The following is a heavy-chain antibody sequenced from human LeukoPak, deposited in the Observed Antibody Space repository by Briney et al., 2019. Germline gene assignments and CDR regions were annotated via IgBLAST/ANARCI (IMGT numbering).Heavy chain of an antibody. D-gene: IGHD2-21*01. CDR1: GFTFGDYA. CDR2: IRSKAYGGTT. V-gene: IGHV3-49*03. Sequence: SLRLSCTASGFTFGDYAMGWFRQATGKGLEWVGFIRSKAYGGTTEYAASVKGRFTISRDDSKSIAYLQMNSLKTEDTAVYYCTRGSSISDNWGQGTLVTVSS. CDR3: TRGSSISDN. J-gene: IGHJ4*02.